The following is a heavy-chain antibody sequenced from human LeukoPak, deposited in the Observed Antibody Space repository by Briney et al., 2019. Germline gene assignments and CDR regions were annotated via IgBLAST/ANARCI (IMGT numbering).Heavy chain of an antibody. D-gene: IGHD3-10*01. CDR1: GGSISSYY. V-gene: IGHV4-59*01. J-gene: IGHJ5*02. Sequence: SETLSLTCTVSGGSISSYYWSWIRQPPGKGLEWIGYIYYSGSTNYNPSLKSRVTISVDTSKNQFSLKLSSVTAADTAVYYCARDNYYGSGTNWFDPWGQGTLVTVSS. CDR2: IYYSGST. CDR3: ARDNYYGSGTNWFDP.